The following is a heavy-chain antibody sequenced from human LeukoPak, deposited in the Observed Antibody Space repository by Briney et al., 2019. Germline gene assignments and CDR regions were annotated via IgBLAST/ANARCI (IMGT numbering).Heavy chain of an antibody. CDR1: GGSISSYY. Sequence: SETLSLTCTVSGGSISSYYWSWIRQPPGKGLEWIGYIYYSGSTNYNPSLKSRVTISVDTSKNQFSLKLSSVTAADTAVYYCARVERDYDILTGYPGGNDAFDIWGQGTMVTVSS. CDR2: IYYSGST. CDR3: ARVERDYDILTGYPGGNDAFDI. V-gene: IGHV4-59*01. J-gene: IGHJ3*02. D-gene: IGHD3-9*01.